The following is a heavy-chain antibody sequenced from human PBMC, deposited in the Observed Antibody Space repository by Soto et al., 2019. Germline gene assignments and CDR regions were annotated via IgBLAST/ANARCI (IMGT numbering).Heavy chain of an antibody. D-gene: IGHD2-15*01. V-gene: IGHV3-23*01. CDR3: ARKYCSGGSCYAAFDS. Sequence: LRLSCAASGFTFSSNAMSWVRQAPGKGLQWVSSLGSNDRTYYADSARGRFTISSDISKNTLYLQMDSLRPEDTAVYYCARKYCSGGSCYAAFDSCGQGTLVTVSS. CDR1: GFTFSSNA. CDR2: LGSNDRT. J-gene: IGHJ4*02.